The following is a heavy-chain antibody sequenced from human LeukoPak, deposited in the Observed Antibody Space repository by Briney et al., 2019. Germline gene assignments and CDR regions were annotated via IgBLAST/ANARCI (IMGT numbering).Heavy chain of an antibody. CDR2: IDPSGGST. CDR3: ARGPVTTWVDY. J-gene: IGHJ4*02. Sequence: GASVKVSCKASGYTFTSYYMHWVRQAPGQGREWMGIIDPSGGSTSYAQKFQGRVTMTRDTSTSTVYIELSSLRSEDTAVYYCARGPVTTWVDYWGQGTLVTVSS. CDR1: GYTFTSYY. V-gene: IGHV1-46*01. D-gene: IGHD4-17*01.